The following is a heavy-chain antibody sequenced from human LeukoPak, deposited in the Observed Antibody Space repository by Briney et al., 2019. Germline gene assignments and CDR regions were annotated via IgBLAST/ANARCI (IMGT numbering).Heavy chain of an antibody. Sequence: ASVKVSCKASGYTFTSYYMHWVRQAPGQGLEWMGIINPSGGSTSYAQKFQGRVTMTRDTSTSTVYMELSSLRSEDTAVYYCARAGSVAYYYYYMDVWGKGTTVTISS. V-gene: IGHV1-46*01. D-gene: IGHD6-25*01. CDR3: ARAGSVAYYYYYMDV. J-gene: IGHJ6*03. CDR2: INPSGGST. CDR1: GYTFTSYY.